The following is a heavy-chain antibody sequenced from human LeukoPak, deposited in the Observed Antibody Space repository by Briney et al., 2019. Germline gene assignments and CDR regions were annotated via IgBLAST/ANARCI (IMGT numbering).Heavy chain of an antibody. V-gene: IGHV4-34*01. CDR3: GRGRTADYSEGGGFDP. CDR1: AGSCSGYY. J-gene: IGHJ5*02. D-gene: IGHD3-22*01. Sequence: SVTLSLTSAVYAGSCSGYYWRWLRQPPGKGLEWIRKINHGGSTNYNPSQNRLITISVDTTKKQFSLKRSLGTADAAAVYYWGRGRTADYSEGGGFDPWGQGTLVTVSS. CDR2: INHGGST.